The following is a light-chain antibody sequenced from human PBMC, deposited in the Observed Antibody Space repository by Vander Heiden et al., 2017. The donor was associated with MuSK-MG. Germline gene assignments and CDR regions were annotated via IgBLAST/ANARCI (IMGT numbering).Light chain of an antibody. V-gene: IGKV3-20*01. Sequence: EIVLTQSPGTLSLSPGDRATLSCRASQSVSSSYLAWYQQKPGQAPRLLIYGVSSRATGIPDRFSGSGSGTDFTLTINRLDPEDFAVYFCQQYGSSPRTFGQGTKVEIK. J-gene: IGKJ1*01. CDR1: QSVSSSY. CDR3: QQYGSSPRT. CDR2: GVS.